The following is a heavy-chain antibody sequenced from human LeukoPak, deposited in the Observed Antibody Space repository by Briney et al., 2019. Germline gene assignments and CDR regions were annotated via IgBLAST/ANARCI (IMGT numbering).Heavy chain of an antibody. J-gene: IGHJ4*02. D-gene: IGHD6-13*01. CDR3: ARSPLGQQQDY. V-gene: IGHV4-31*03. CDR2: IYYSGST. Sequence: SETLSLTCTVSGGSISSGGYYWSWIRQHPGKGLEWIGYIYYSGSTYYNPSLKSRVTISVDTSKNQFSLKLSSVTAADTAVYYCARSPLGQQQDYWGQGTLVTVSS. CDR1: GGSISSGGYY.